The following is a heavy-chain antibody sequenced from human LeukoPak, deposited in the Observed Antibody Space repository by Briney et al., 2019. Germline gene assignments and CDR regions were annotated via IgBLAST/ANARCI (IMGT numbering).Heavy chain of an antibody. CDR1: GFTFGTYC. Sequence: QSGGSLRLSCAASGFTFGTYCMSWVRQAPGKGLEWVANIKQNGSEKDYVDSVKGRFTISRDNAKNSLYLHMNSLRAEDTAVYFCARDGAPGGINYYYGMDVWGQGTTVTVSS. V-gene: IGHV3-7*03. J-gene: IGHJ6*02. D-gene: IGHD6-13*01. CDR3: ARDGAPGGINYYYGMDV. CDR2: IKQNGSEK.